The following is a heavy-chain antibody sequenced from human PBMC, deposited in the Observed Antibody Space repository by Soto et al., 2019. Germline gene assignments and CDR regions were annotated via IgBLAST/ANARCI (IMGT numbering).Heavy chain of an antibody. CDR2: MNAANGNA. D-gene: IGHD1-26*01. CDR3: ARAVGIGVTGLDL. V-gene: IGHV1-8*01. Sequence: QERLLQSGAELRRPGASVKISCRASGYNFTSFNVNWVRQASGQGPEWLGWMNAANGNAAFARDFQGRGTMTRDLSTDTAYLELGGLSSGDTAMYYCARAVGIGVTGLDLWGPGPFVTVS. CDR1: GYNFTSFN. J-gene: IGHJ5*02.